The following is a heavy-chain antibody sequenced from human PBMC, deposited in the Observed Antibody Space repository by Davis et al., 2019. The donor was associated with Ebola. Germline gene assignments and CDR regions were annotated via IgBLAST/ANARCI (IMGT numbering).Heavy chain of an antibody. V-gene: IGHV4-59*01. CDR1: GFMFSNYE. Sequence: PGGSLRLSCAASGFMFSNYEMNWVRQPPGKGLEWIGYIYFTGSTNYKPSLKSRVTISVDTSKNQFSLKVNSVTAADTAVYYCARGGSWFDSWGQGALVTVSS. CDR2: IYFTGST. J-gene: IGHJ5*01. CDR3: ARGGSWFDS.